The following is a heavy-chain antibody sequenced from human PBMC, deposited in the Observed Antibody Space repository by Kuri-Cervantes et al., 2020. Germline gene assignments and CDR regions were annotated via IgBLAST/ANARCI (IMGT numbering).Heavy chain of an antibody. Sequence: LSLTCAASGFTFDDYAMHWVRQAPGKGLEWVSGTNWNSDSIGYADSVKGRFTISRENAKNSLYLQMNSLRAGDTAVYYCARSTIFGYYYYYMDVWGKGTTVTVSS. CDR2: TNWNSDSI. D-gene: IGHD3-3*01. V-gene: IGHV3-9*01. J-gene: IGHJ6*03. CDR1: GFTFDDYA. CDR3: ARSTIFGYYYYYMDV.